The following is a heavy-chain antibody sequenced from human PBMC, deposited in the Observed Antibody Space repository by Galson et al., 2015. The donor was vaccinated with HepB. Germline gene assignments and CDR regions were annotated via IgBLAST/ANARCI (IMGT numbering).Heavy chain of an antibody. V-gene: IGHV3-48*02. CDR1: GFTFNDYR. J-gene: IGHJ5*02. D-gene: IGHD2-21*01. Sequence: SLRLSCAASGFTFNDYRMDWVRQAPGKGLERISYISRNSKVIHYADSAKGRFTVSRDNAKNSLCLQMDSLRDGDTALYYCVRDGGDGYNYFDLWSQGTLVTVSS. CDR2: ISRNSKVI. CDR3: VRDGGDGYNYFDL.